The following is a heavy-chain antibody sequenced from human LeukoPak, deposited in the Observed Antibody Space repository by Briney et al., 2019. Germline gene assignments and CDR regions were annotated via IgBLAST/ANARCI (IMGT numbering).Heavy chain of an antibody. CDR1: GYTFIAYY. CDR2: INPNSGGT. CDR3: ASGYCTNGVCYKVLDWFDP. V-gene: IGHV1-2*02. D-gene: IGHD2-8*01. Sequence: ASVKVSCKASGYTFIAYYMHWVRQAPGQGLEWMGWINPNSGGTNYAQKFQGRVTMTRDTSISTAYMELSRLRSDDTAVYYCASGYCTNGVCYKVLDWFDPWGQGTLVTVSS. J-gene: IGHJ5*02.